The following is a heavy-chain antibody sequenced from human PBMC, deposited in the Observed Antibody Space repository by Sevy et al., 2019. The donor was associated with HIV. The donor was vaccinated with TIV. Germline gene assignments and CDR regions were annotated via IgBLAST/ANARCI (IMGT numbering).Heavy chain of an antibody. CDR2: IKNKPDGGTT. Sequence: GGSLRLSCAASGFTFNNAWMSWVRQAPGKGLEWIGRIKNKPDGGTTDYAAPVKGRLTISRDDSKNTLYLQMNSLKTEDTAVYYCCTEGNVLLAEGWGHWFDPWGQGTLVTV. J-gene: IGHJ5*02. CDR3: CTEGNVLLAEGWGHWFDP. D-gene: IGHD2-8*01. V-gene: IGHV3-15*01. CDR1: GFTFNNAW.